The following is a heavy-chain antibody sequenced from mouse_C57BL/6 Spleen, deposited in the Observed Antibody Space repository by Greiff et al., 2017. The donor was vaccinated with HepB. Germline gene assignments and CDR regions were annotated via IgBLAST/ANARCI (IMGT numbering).Heavy chain of an antibody. D-gene: IGHD1-1*01. J-gene: IGHJ3*01. CDR3: ARSVYYGSRRAWFAY. V-gene: IGHV1-53*01. CDR1: GYTFTSYW. CDR2: INPSNGGT. Sequence: QVQLQQPGTELVKPGASVKLSCKASGYTFTSYWMHWVKQRPGQGLEWIGNINPSNGGTNYNEKFKSKATLTVDKSSSTAYMQLSSLTSEDSAVYYCARSVYYGSRRAWFAYWGQGTLVTVSA.